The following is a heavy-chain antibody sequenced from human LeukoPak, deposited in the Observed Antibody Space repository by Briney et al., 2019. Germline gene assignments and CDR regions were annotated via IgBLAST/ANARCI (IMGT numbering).Heavy chain of an antibody. V-gene: IGHV1-69*13. Sequence: SVKVSCKASGGTFSSYAISWMRQAPGQGLEWMGGIIPIFGTANYAQKFQGRVTITADESTSTAYMELSSLRSEDTAVYYCTTEGGAARPQFDYWGQGTLVTVSS. J-gene: IGHJ4*02. CDR1: GGTFSSYA. CDR2: IIPIFGTA. D-gene: IGHD6-6*01. CDR3: TTEGGAARPQFDY.